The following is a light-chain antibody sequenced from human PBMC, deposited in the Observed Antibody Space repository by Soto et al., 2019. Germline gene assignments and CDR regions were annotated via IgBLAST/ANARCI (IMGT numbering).Light chain of an antibody. J-gene: IGLJ1*01. Sequence: QSALAQPASASGSPGQSITISCTGTSSDIGGYDYVSWYQQRPGKAPKLMIYEVRYRPSGVSNRFSGSKSGNTASLTISGLQAEDEADYYCCSYTRTSNHYFFGSGTKVTVL. V-gene: IGLV2-14*01. CDR3: CSYTRTSNHYF. CDR1: SSDIGGYDY. CDR2: EVR.